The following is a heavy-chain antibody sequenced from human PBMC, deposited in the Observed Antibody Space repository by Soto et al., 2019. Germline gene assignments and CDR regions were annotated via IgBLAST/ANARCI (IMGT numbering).Heavy chain of an antibody. D-gene: IGHD5-12*01. Sequence: GGSLRLSCAISGFDFSVHCMNWVRQAPGKGLEWVSSISGKGENTYYADSVKGRFTISRDNSKNTVFLQMNSLRAEDTAVYYCARKARGLRYDYSPILDYWGQGTLVTVSS. V-gene: IGHV3-23*01. CDR3: ARKARGLRYDYSPILDY. CDR2: ISGKGENT. J-gene: IGHJ4*01. CDR1: GFDFSVHC.